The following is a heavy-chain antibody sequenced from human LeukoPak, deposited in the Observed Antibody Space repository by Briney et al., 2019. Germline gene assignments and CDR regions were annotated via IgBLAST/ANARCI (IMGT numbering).Heavy chain of an antibody. D-gene: IGHD5-12*01. J-gene: IGHJ3*02. Sequence: GGSLRLSCAASGFTFSNYAMTWVRQAPGKGLEWVSIISPSGDSTYYADSVKGRFTVSRDNSKNTLYLQMNSLRAEDTAVHYCAKVSGYSYYSAFDIWGQGTMVTVSS. CDR1: GFTFSNYA. V-gene: IGHV3-23*01. CDR3: AKVSGYSYYSAFDI. CDR2: ISPSGDST.